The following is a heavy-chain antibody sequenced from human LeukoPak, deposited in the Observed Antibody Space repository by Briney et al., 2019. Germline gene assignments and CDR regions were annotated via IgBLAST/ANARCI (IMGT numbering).Heavy chain of an antibody. CDR3: ARDSSSWYVSEH. D-gene: IGHD6-13*01. CDR1: GFTFYDYG. CDR2: INWNGGST. Sequence: GGSLRLSCAASGFTFYDYGMSWVRQAPGKGLEWGSGINWNGGSTDYADSVKGRFTISRDNAKNSLYLQMNSLRAEDTALYYCARDSSSWYVSEHWGQGTLVTVSS. V-gene: IGHV3-20*04. J-gene: IGHJ1*01.